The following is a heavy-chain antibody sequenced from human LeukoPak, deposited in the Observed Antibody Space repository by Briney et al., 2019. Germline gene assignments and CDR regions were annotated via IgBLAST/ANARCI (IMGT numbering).Heavy chain of an antibody. V-gene: IGHV4-59*01. J-gene: IGHJ4*02. CDR2: IYYSGST. CDR1: GGSITNYY. Sequence: SETLSLTCTVSGGSITNYYWSWIRQPPGKGLEWIGHIYYSGSTNYNPSLKSRVTISVDTSTNQFSLKLSSVTAADTAVYFCARGGRLLGKFDYWGQGTLVTVSS. D-gene: IGHD3-22*01. CDR3: ARGGRLLGKFDY.